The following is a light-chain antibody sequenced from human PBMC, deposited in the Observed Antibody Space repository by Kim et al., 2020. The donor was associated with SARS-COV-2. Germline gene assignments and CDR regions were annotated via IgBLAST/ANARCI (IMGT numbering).Light chain of an antibody. CDR3: QVWDTGSDHVV. Sequence: APRQTARIPCGRNNIGRQTVQWYQQKPGKAPVLVIFYDSDRPSGIPERLSGSNSGDTATLTISRVEAGDEADYYCQVWDTGSDHVVFGGGTQLTVL. V-gene: IGLV3-21*04. CDR1: NIGRQT. CDR2: YDS. J-gene: IGLJ2*01.